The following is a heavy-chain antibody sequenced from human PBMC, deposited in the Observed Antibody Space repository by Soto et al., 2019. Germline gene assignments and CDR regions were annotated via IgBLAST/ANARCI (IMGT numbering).Heavy chain of an antibody. CDR2: INHSGST. CDR3: ARTLRFLEWLLYDYYCMDV. D-gene: IGHD3-3*01. Sequence: SETLSLTCAVYGGSFSGYYWSWIRQPPGKGLEWIGEINHSGSTNYNPSLKSRVTISVDTSKNQFSLKLSSVTAADTAVYYCARTLRFLEWLLYDYYCMDVWGQGTTVTVSS. CDR1: GGSFSGYY. J-gene: IGHJ6*02. V-gene: IGHV4-34*01.